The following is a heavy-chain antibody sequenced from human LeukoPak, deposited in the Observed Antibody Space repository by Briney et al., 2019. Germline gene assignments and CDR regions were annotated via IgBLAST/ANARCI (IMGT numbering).Heavy chain of an antibody. CDR1: GYSISSGYH. V-gene: IGHV4-38-2*02. J-gene: IGHJ4*02. D-gene: IGHD3-3*01. CDR3: GSQREWSLTEYHFDY. Sequence: SETLSLTCTVSGYSISSGYHYGWIRQPPGKGLEWIGSVHQSGSTYYNPSLKSRVTISIDNSKNQFSLKLTSVTAADPAVYYCGSQREWSLTEYHFDYWGQGTLVTVSS. CDR2: VHQSGST.